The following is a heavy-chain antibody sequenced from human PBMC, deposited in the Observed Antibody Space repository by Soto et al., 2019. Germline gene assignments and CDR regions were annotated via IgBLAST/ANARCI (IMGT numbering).Heavy chain of an antibody. V-gene: IGHV2-5*02. D-gene: IGHD2-2*01. CDR1: GFSLSTSGVG. J-gene: IGHJ5*02. Sequence: QITLKESGPTLVKPTQPLTLTCTFSGFSLSTSGVGVGWIRQPPGKALEWLALIYWDDDKPYSPSLKSRLTITKDTSKNQVVLTMTNMDPVDTDTYYCAHSPYVRLGYCISTSCYGGDWFDPWGQGTLVTVSS. CDR3: AHSPYVRLGYCISTSCYGGDWFDP. CDR2: IYWDDDK.